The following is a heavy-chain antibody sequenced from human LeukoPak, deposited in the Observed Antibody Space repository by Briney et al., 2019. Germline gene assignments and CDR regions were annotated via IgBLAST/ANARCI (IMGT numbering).Heavy chain of an antibody. J-gene: IGHJ4*02. Sequence: PGGSLRLSCAASGFTFSSYSMNWVRQAPGKGLEWVSYISSSSSTIYYADSVKGRFTISRDNAKNSLYLQMNSLRAEDAAVYYCARGCSSTSCPTAHETPRFLAYWAQGPLLPVPS. CDR3: ARGCSSTSCPTAHETPRFLAY. CDR1: GFTFSSYS. D-gene: IGHD2-2*01. CDR2: ISSSSSTI. V-gene: IGHV3-48*01.